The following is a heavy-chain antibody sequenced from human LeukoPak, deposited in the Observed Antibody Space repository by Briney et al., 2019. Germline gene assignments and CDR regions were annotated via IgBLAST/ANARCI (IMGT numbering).Heavy chain of an antibody. Sequence: GGSLRLSCAASGFTFSSYAMHWVRQAPGKGLEWVAVISYDGSNEYYADSVKGRFTISRDNSKNTLYLQMNSLRAEDTAVYYCARGPYDSSGYRFDYWGQGTLVTVSS. V-gene: IGHV3-30*04. CDR1: GFTFSSYA. CDR2: ISYDGSNE. CDR3: ARGPYDSSGYRFDY. D-gene: IGHD3-22*01. J-gene: IGHJ4*02.